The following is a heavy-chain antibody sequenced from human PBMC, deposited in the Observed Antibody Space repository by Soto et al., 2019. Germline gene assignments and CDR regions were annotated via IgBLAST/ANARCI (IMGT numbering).Heavy chain of an antibody. CDR1: GFTFSSYS. CDR3: AGGVDEPYCSSTSCYELYYYSYMDV. CDR2: ISSSSSYI. J-gene: IGHJ6*03. V-gene: IGHV3-21*01. Sequence: GGSLRLSCAASGFTFSSYSMNWVRQAPGKGLEWVSSISSSSSYIYYADSVKGRFTISRDNAKNSLYLQMNSLRAEDTAVYYCAGGVDEPYCSSTSCYELYYYSYMDVWGKGTTVTVSS. D-gene: IGHD2-2*01.